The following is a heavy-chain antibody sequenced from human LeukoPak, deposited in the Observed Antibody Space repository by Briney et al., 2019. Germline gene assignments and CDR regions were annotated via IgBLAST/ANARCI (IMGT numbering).Heavy chain of an antibody. V-gene: IGHV1-58*02. CDR2: IVVGSGNT. D-gene: IGHD2-2*01. Sequence: SVKVSCKASGFTFTSSAMQWVRQARGQRLEWIGWIVVGSGNTNYAQKFQERVTITRDMSTSTAYMELSSLRSEDTAVYCCAADLVGREGFDPWGQGTLVTVSS. CDR3: AADLVGREGFDP. CDR1: GFTFTSSA. J-gene: IGHJ5*02.